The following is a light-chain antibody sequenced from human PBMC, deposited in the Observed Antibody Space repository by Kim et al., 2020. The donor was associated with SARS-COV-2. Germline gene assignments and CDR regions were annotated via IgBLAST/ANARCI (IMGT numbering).Light chain of an antibody. CDR1: QDITTL. V-gene: IGKV1-12*01. CDR3: QQSITFPLT. CDR2: SAS. Sequence: DIQMTQSPSSVSASVGDRVTITCRASQDITTLLVWYQQKPGKAPNPLIYSASNLERGVPSRFSGSGSGTEFTLTLSSLQPEDIATYYCQQSITFPLTFGGGTKVDIK. J-gene: IGKJ4*01.